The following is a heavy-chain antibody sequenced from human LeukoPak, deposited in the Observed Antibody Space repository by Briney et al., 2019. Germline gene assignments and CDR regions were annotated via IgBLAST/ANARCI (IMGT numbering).Heavy chain of an antibody. CDR1: GFTFSSYS. CDR3: VRGSTLGYCTSSSCHNWFDP. V-gene: IGHV3-48*01. J-gene: IGHJ5*02. Sequence: GGTLRLSCAASGFTFSSYSMNWVRQAPGKGLEWVSYFSSSSSTIYYADSVKGRFTISRDNAKNSLYLQMNSLRAEDTAVYYCVRGSTLGYCTSSSCHNWFDPWGQGTLVTVSS. D-gene: IGHD2-8*01. CDR2: FSSSSSTI.